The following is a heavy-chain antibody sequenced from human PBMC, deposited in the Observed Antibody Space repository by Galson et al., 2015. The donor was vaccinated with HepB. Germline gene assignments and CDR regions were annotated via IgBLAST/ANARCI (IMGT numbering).Heavy chain of an antibody. V-gene: IGHV3-30-3*01. CDR2: ISYDGSNK. CDR1: GFTFSSYA. CDR3: ARDRRGSLWFGELLGDGMDV. D-gene: IGHD3-10*01. J-gene: IGHJ6*02. Sequence: SLRLSCAASGFTFSSYAMHWVRQAPGKGLEWVAVISYDGSNKYYADSVKGRFTISRDNSKNTLYLQMNSLRAEDTAVYYCARDRRGSLWFGELLGDGMDVWGQGTTVTVSS.